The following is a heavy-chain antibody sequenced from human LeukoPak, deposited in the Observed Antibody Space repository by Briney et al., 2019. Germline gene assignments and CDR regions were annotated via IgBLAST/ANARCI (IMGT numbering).Heavy chain of an antibody. CDR2: VNHSGST. Sequence: SETLSLTCAVYGGSFSDYDRSWIRQPPGKGLEWIGEVNHSGSTKYNPSLKSRVTISLDTSKSQFSLKLGSVTAADTSVYYCARRPPNSGSYSGPSGLDYWGQGTLVTVSS. CDR1: GGSFSDYD. J-gene: IGHJ4*02. CDR3: ARRPPNSGSYSGPSGLDY. V-gene: IGHV4-34*01. D-gene: IGHD1-26*01.